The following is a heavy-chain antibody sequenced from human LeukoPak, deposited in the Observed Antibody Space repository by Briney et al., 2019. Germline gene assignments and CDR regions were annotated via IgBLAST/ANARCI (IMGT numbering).Heavy chain of an antibody. V-gene: IGHV3-53*01. CDR2: IYSENT. J-gene: IGHJ4*02. CDR1: GFTVSSNS. Sequence: GGSLRLSCTVSGFTVSSNSMSWVRQAPGKGLEWVSFIYSENTHYSDSVKGRCTISRDNSKNTLYLQMNSRRAEDTAVYYCARRAGAYSHPYDYWGQGTLVTVSS. D-gene: IGHD4/OR15-4a*01. CDR3: ARRAGAYSHPYDY.